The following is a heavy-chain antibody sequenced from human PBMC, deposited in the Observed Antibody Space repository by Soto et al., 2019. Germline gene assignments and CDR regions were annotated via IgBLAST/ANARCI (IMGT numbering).Heavy chain of an antibody. D-gene: IGHD1-20*01. CDR3: AREVSPLAFDI. V-gene: IGHV4-59*01. J-gene: IGHJ3*02. CDR1: GGSISSYY. Sequence: LTCTVSGGSISSYYWSWIRQPPGKGLEWIGYIYYSGSTNYNPSLKSRVTISVDTSKNQFSLKLSSVTAADTAVYYCAREVSPLAFDIWGQGTIVTV. CDR2: IYYSGST.